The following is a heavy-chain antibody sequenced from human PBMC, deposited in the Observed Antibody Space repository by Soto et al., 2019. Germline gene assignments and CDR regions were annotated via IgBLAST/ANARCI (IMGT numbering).Heavy chain of an antibody. Sequence: EVQLVESGGGLVQPGGSLRLSCAASGFTFSSYWMSWVRQAPGKGLEWVANIKQDGSEKYYVDSVKGRFTISRDNAKNSLYLQMNSLRAEDTAVYYCARDRIRIYHWFDPWGQGTLVTVSS. V-gene: IGHV3-7*01. J-gene: IGHJ5*02. CDR1: GFTFSSYW. CDR2: IKQDGSEK. CDR3: ARDRIRIYHWFDP. D-gene: IGHD2-15*01.